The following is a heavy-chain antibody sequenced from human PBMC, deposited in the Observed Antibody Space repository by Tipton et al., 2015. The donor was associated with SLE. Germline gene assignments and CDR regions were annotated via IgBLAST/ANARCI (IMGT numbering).Heavy chain of an antibody. V-gene: IGHV3-30-3*01. D-gene: IGHD3-10*01. CDR1: GFTFNTYA. J-gene: IGHJ3*02. Sequence: SLRLSCAASGFTFNTYAIHWVRQAPGKGLEWVAVISYDGSNKYYADSVKGRFTISRDNSKNTLYLQMNSLRAEDTAVYYCARDSGDGVGIKYAFDIWGQGTMVTVSS. CDR3: ARDSGDGVGIKYAFDI. CDR2: ISYDGSNK.